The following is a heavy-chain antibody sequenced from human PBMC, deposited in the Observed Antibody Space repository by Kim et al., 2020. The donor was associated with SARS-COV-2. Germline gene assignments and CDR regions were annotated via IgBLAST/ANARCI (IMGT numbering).Heavy chain of an antibody. CDR3: AKPPISIEMATITDY. J-gene: IGHJ4*02. D-gene: IGHD5-12*01. V-gene: IGHV3-30*18. CDR1: GFTFSSYG. Sequence: GGSLRLSCAASGFTFSSYGMHWVRQAPGKGLEWVAVISYDGSNKYYADSVKGRFTISRDNSKNTLYLQMNSLRAEDTAVYYCAKPPISIEMATITDYWGQGTLVTVSS. CDR2: ISYDGSNK.